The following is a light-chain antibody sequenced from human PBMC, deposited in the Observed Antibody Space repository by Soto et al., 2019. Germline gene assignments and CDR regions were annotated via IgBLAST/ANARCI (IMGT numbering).Light chain of an antibody. CDR3: QQYGTYLWT. V-gene: IGKV1-5*01. Sequence: IRMTHVASTLSASLCDRVSITCLASQSISSWLAWFQQKPGKAPKLLMYDASSLESGVPSRFSGSGSGTEITLTISSLQPDDFATYYCQQYGTYLWTFGQGTKVDI. CDR2: DAS. CDR1: QSISSW. J-gene: IGKJ1*01.